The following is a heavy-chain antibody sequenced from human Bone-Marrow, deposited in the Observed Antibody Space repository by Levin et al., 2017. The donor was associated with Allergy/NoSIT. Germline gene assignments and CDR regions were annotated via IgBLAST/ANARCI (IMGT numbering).Heavy chain of an antibody. Sequence: GGSLRLSCAASGFTFTSYAMTWVRQAPGKGLEWVSSISGSGGSRYYADSARGWFTISRDNSKNTLYLQMNSLRAEDTAVYYCAKNGAEYSYGPQHYWGQGTLVTVSS. CDR3: AKNGAEYSYGPQHY. CDR2: ISGSGGSR. J-gene: IGHJ4*02. CDR1: GFTFTSYA. V-gene: IGHV3-23*01. D-gene: IGHD5-18*01.